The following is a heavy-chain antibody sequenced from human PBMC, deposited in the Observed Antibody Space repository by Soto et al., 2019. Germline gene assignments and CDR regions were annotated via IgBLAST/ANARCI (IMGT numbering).Heavy chain of an antibody. CDR3: ARPAVVTDYYYYYYGMDV. J-gene: IGHJ6*02. Sequence: SETLSLTCTDYGGSIISSSYYGGCIRQPPGKGLEWIGSIYYSGSTYYNPSLKSRVTISVDTSKNQFSLKLSSVTAADTAVYYCARPAVVTDYYYYYYGMDVWGQGTTVS. D-gene: IGHD2-15*01. CDR2: IYYSGST. CDR1: GGSIISSSYY. V-gene: IGHV4-39*01.